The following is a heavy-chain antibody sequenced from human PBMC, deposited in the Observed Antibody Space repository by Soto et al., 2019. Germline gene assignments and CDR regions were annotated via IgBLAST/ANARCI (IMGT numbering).Heavy chain of an antibody. V-gene: IGHV1-3*01. Sequence: QVQLVQSGAEVKKPGASVKVSCKASGYTFTSYAMHWVRQAPGQRLEWMGWINAGNGNTKYSQKFQGRVTITRDTSASTAYMELSSLRSEDTAVYYCARGLGRYYFDYWGQGTLVNVSS. J-gene: IGHJ4*02. D-gene: IGHD1-26*01. CDR3: ARGLGRYYFDY. CDR2: INAGNGNT. CDR1: GYTFTSYA.